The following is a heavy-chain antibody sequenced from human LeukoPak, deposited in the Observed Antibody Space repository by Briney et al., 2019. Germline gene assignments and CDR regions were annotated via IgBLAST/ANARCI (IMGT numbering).Heavy chain of an antibody. V-gene: IGHV3-48*01. Sequence: GGSLRLSCAASGFTFSIYSMNWVRQAPGKGLEWISYINSGGGTTYYADSVKGRFTISRDNAKNSLYLQMNGLRAEDTAVYYCTKEVRFQIDYWGQGTLVTVSA. CDR1: GFTFSIYS. J-gene: IGHJ4*02. CDR3: TKEVRFQIDY. CDR2: INSGGGTT. D-gene: IGHD3-3*01.